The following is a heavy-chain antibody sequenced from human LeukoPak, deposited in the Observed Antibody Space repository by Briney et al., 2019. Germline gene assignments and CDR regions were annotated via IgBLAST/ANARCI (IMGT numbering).Heavy chain of an antibody. J-gene: IGHJ4*02. Sequence: GGSLRLSCAASGFTFSSYAMNWVRQAPGKGLEWVSAISGSGGNTYYADSVKGRFTISRDNSKNTLYLQMNSLRAEDTAVYYCAKAYYDSSGIRYSDYWGQGALVTVSS. CDR2: ISGSGGNT. V-gene: IGHV3-23*01. CDR1: GFTFSSYA. CDR3: AKAYYDSSGIRYSDY. D-gene: IGHD3-22*01.